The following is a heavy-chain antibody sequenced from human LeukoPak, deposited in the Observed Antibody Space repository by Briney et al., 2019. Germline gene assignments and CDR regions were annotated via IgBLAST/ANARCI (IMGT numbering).Heavy chain of an antibody. V-gene: IGHV4-39*07. CDR1: GGSISGSNYY. CDR2: IYYSGST. D-gene: IGHD3-9*01. Sequence: SETLSLTCTVSGGSISGSNYYWGWIRQPPGKGLEWIGSIYYSGSTYYNPSLKSRVTISVDTSKNQFSLKLSSVTAADTAVYYCASSVFYDILTGHYYMDVWGKGTTVTVSS. CDR3: ASSVFYDILTGHYYMDV. J-gene: IGHJ6*03.